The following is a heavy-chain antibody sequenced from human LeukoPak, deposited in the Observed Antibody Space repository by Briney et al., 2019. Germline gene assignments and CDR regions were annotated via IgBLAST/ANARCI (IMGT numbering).Heavy chain of an antibody. Sequence: GSLRLSCSASGFTFSDYRMNWVRQAPGKGLEWVSSISSSSSYIYYADSVKGRFTISRDNAKNSLYLQMNSLGAEDTAVYYCAREMAIAATGSPYGYWGQGTLVTVSS. D-gene: IGHD6-13*01. CDR3: AREMAIAATGSPYGY. J-gene: IGHJ4*02. V-gene: IGHV3-21*01. CDR2: ISSSSSYI. CDR1: GFTFSDYR.